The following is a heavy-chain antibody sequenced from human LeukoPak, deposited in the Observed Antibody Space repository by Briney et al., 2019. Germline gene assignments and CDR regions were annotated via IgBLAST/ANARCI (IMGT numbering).Heavy chain of an antibody. Sequence: GASVKVSCKASGYTFTGYYMHWVRQAPGQGLAWMGWINPNSGGTNYAQKFQGWVTMTRDTSISKAYMELSRVRSDDTAVYYCARGRRAVAGTIGFSMAWFDPWGQGTLVTVSS. V-gene: IGHV1-2*04. CDR3: ARGRRAVAGTIGFSMAWFDP. CDR1: GYTFTGYY. CDR2: INPNSGGT. D-gene: IGHD6-19*01. J-gene: IGHJ5*02.